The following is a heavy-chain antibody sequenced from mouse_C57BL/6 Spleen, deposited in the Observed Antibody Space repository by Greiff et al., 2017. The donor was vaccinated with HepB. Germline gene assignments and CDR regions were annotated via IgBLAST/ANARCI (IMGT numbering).Heavy chain of an antibody. Sequence: QVQLQQSGAELVKPGASVKLSCKASGYTFTSYWMHWVKQRPGQGLEWIGMIHPNSGSTNYNEKFKSKATLTVDKSSSTAYMQLSSLTSEDSAVYYCARDYYGSSLYFDVWGTGTTVTVSS. CDR1: GYTFTSYW. CDR2: IHPNSGST. D-gene: IGHD1-1*01. V-gene: IGHV1-64*01. J-gene: IGHJ1*03. CDR3: ARDYYGSSLYFDV.